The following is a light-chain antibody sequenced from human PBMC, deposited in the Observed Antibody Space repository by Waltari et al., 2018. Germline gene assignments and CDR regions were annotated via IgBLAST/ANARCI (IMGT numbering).Light chain of an antibody. CDR2: SNK. V-gene: IGLV1-44*01. CDR1: SSNIGSKT. J-gene: IGLJ2*01. CDR3: SSWDDSVIGPV. Sequence: QSMLTQPPSASGTPGQRVTISCSGSSSNIGSKTVNWYQHLPGTPPRVLIYSNKQRPSGVPDRFSGSKSGTSASLAISGLQSEDEADYYCSSWDDSVIGPVFGGGTKLTVL.